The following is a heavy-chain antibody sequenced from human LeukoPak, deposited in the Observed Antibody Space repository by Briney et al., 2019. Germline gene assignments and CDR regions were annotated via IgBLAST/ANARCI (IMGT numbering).Heavy chain of an antibody. D-gene: IGHD1-7*01. CDR2: ITISSSYI. J-gene: IGHJ4*02. CDR3: ARDLLTGTTNYFDY. CDR1: GFTFSSYS. Sequence: GGSLRLSCAASGFTFSSYSMNWVRQAPGKGLEWVLSITISSSYIYYADSVNGRFTISRDNAKNSLYLQRNSLRAEDTAVYYCARDLLTGTTNYFDYWGQGTLVTVSS. V-gene: IGHV3-21*01.